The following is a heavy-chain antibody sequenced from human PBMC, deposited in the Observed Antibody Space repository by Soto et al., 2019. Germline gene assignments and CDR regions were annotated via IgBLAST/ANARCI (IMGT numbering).Heavy chain of an antibody. CDR3: ATTVEPYSGSPFDP. V-gene: IGHV1-24*01. CDR2: FDPEDGET. D-gene: IGHD1-26*01. J-gene: IGHJ5*02. CDR1: GYTLTELS. Sequence: ASVKVSCKVSGYTLTELSMHWVRQAPGKGLEWMGGFDPEDGETIYAQKFQGRVTMTEDTSTDTAYMELSSLRSEDTAVYYCATTVEPYSGSPFDPWGQGTLVTVSS.